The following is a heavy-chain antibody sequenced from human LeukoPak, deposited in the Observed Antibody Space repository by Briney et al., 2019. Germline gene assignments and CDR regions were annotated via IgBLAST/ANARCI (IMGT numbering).Heavy chain of an antibody. CDR2: ISWNSGSI. V-gene: IGHV3-9*01. D-gene: IGHD3-10*01. J-gene: IGHJ4*02. CDR3: AKNSFYYDSGSYFFDY. CDR1: GFTFDDYA. Sequence: GRSLRLSCAASGFTFDDYAMHWVRQAPGKGLEWVSGISWNSGSIGYADSVKGRFTISRDNAKNSLYLQMNSLRAEDTAVYYCAKNSFYYDSGSYFFDYWGQGTLVTVSS.